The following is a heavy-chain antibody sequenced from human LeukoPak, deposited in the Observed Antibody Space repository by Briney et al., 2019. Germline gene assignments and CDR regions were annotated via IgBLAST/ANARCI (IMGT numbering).Heavy chain of an antibody. Sequence: SETLSLTCTVSGGSISSSSYYWGWIRQPPGKGLEWIGSIYYSGSTYYNPSLKSRVTISVDTSKNQFSLKLSSVTAADTAVYYCARDSEGGSFTTFDYWGQGTLVTVSS. CDR3: ARDSEGGSFTTFDY. D-gene: IGHD1-26*01. CDR2: IYYSGST. J-gene: IGHJ4*02. CDR1: GGSISSSSYY. V-gene: IGHV4-39*02.